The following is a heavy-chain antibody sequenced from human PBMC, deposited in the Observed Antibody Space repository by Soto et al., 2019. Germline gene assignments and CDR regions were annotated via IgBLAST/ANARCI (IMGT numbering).Heavy chain of an antibody. Sequence: EVQLVESGGGLVKPGGSLRLSCAASGFTLSRHTMNSVRQAPGKGLEWVSFIGSRTSDIYYADSVKGRFTISRDNAKNSLYLDLTRLRAEDTAVYFCVRDYYDTSGYPNTFDMWGQGTMVTVSA. V-gene: IGHV3-21*01. J-gene: IGHJ3*02. CDR3: VRDYYDTSGYPNTFDM. D-gene: IGHD3-22*01. CDR2: IGSRTSDI. CDR1: GFTLSRHT.